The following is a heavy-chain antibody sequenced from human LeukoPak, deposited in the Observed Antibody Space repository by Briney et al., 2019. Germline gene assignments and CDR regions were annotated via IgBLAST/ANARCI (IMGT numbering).Heavy chain of an antibody. CDR2: IYYSGST. V-gene: IGHV4-39*01. Sequence: SETLSLTCTVSGGSVSSSTYYWGWIRQPPGKGLEWIGSIYYSGSTYYNPSLKSRVTISVDTSKNQFSLKLSSVTAADTAVYYCARYYYGSGSYYYFDYWGQGTLVTVSS. D-gene: IGHD3-10*01. CDR1: GGSVSSSTYY. J-gene: IGHJ4*02. CDR3: ARYYYGSGSYYYFDY.